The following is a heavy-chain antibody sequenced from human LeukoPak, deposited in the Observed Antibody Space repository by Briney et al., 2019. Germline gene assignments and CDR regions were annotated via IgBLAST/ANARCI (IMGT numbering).Heavy chain of an antibody. CDR2: IYYGGST. CDR1: GGSISSINYY. Sequence: SETLSLTCTVSGGSISSINYYWAWIRQPPGKGLEWIGSIYYGGSTYYNPSLKSRVTISVDTSKNQFSLKLSSVTAADTAVYCCASNPTYYDFWSSNYTRGWFDPWGQGTLITVSS. J-gene: IGHJ5*02. CDR3: ASNPTYYDFWSSNYTRGWFDP. V-gene: IGHV4-39*01. D-gene: IGHD3-3*01.